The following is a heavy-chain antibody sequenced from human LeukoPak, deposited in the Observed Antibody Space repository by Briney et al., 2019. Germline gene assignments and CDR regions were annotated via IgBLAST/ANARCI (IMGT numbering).Heavy chain of an antibody. D-gene: IGHD3-16*01. CDR1: GGSISSGGYY. CDR3: ARDLSDDGSPYTHYGMAV. V-gene: IGHV4-31*03. CDR2: TSYSGST. J-gene: IGHJ6*02. Sequence: SETLSLTCTVSGGSISSGGYYWIWIRQHPGKGLEWNGFTSYSGSTYDDPSLKSRVTISVDTSKNQLSLNLSSVTAADTAVYYCARDLSDDGSPYTHYGMAVWGQGTTVTVSS.